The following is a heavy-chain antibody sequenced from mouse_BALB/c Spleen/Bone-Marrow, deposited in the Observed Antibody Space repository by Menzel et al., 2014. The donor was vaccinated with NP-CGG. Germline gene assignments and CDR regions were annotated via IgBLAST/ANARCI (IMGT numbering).Heavy chain of an antibody. V-gene: IGHV7-1*02. CDR1: GFTFSDFY. J-gene: IGHJ3*01. Sequence: EVMLVESGGGLVQPGGSLRLSCATSGFTFSDFYMEWVRQPPGKRLEWIAASRNKANDYTTEYGASVKGRFIVSRDTSQSSLYLQMNTRRAEDTAIYYCARDDYGRAWFAYWGQGTLVTVSA. D-gene: IGHD2-4*01. CDR3: ARDDYGRAWFAY. CDR2: SRNKANDYTT.